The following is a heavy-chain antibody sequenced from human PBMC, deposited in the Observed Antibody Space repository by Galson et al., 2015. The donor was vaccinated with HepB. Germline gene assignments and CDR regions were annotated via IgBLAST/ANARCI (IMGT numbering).Heavy chain of an antibody. D-gene: IGHD2-2*01. J-gene: IGHJ6*01. CDR3: ATNTPAAVMIASGMDV. Sequence: SLRLSCAASGSILSSYSMNWVRQAPGKGLEWVSSMSSSTNYIYYADSVKCRFTVSIDNAKNSLFLQMNSLRAEDTAVYYCATNTPAAVMIASGMDVCGQGPWVTVAS. V-gene: IGHV3-21*01. CDR1: GSILSSYS. CDR2: MSSSTNYI.